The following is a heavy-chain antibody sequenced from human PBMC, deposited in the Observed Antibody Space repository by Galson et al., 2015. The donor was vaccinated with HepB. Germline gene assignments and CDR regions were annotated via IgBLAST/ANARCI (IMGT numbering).Heavy chain of an antibody. Sequence: SLRLSCAASGFTVSSNYMSWVRQAPGKGLEWVSVIYSGGSTYYADSVKGRFTISRDNSKNTLYLQMNSLRAEDTAVYYCARAAAPNYYDSSGYFYHYGMDVWGQGTAVTVSS. CDR3: ARAAAPNYYDSSGYFYHYGMDV. D-gene: IGHD3-22*01. CDR1: GFTVSSNY. V-gene: IGHV3-66*02. CDR2: IYSGGST. J-gene: IGHJ6*02.